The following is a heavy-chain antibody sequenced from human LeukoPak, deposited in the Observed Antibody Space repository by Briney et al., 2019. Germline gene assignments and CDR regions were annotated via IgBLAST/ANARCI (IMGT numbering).Heavy chain of an antibody. CDR2: MNPNSGNT. D-gene: IGHD3-22*01. V-gene: IGHV1-8*01. Sequence: ASVKVSCKASGYTFTSYDINWVRQATGQGLEWMGWMNPNSGNTGYAQKFQGRVTMTKNTSISTAYMELSSLRSEDTAVYYCARVFYDSSGYHYFVYWGQGTLVTVSS. CDR1: GYTFTSYD. CDR3: ARVFYDSSGYHYFVY. J-gene: IGHJ4*02.